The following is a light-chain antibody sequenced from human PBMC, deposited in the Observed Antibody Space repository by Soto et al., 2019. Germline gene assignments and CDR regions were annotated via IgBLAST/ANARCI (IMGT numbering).Light chain of an antibody. V-gene: IGLV2-8*01. J-gene: IGLJ1*01. CDR2: EVT. Sequence: QSALTQPPSASGSHGQSVTISCTGTSSDVGGYDYVSWYQQYPGKTPKLMIFEVTKRPSGVPDRFSGSKSGNTASLTVSGLQAEDEADYYCLSYAGPAYVFGTGTKLTVL. CDR3: LSYAGPAYV. CDR1: SSDVGGYDY.